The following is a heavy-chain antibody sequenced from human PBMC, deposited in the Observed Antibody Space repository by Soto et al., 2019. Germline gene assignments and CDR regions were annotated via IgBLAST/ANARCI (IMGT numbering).Heavy chain of an antibody. CDR3: ARDPRYSSSWTDAFDI. D-gene: IGHD6-13*01. CDR1: GFTFSSYW. V-gene: IGHV3-7*03. J-gene: IGHJ3*02. CDR2: IKQDGSEK. Sequence: QPGGSLRLSCAASGFTFSSYWMSWVRQAPGKWLEWVANIKQDGSEKYYVDTVKGRFTISRDNAKNSLYLQINSLRAEDTAVYYCARDPRYSSSWTDAFDIWGQVXMVTV.